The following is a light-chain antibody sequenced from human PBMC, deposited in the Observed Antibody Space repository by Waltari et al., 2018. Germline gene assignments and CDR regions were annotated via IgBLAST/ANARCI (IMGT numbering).Light chain of an antibody. J-gene: IGLJ3*02. CDR1: TSDVGFYNY. CDR3: NSYTGSSSWV. V-gene: IGLV2-14*03. CDR2: DVF. Sequence: QSALTQPASVSGSPGQSITISCTGTTSDVGFYNYVSWYQPHPGKAPQLILYDVFERPSGVSNRFSGSKSGNTASLTISGLLAEDEADYYCNSYTGSSSWVFGGGTKLTVL.